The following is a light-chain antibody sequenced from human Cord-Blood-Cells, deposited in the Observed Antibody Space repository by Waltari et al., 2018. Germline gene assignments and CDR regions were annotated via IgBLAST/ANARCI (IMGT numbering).Light chain of an antibody. CDR2: GKN. Sequence: SSQLTQDHAVSVALGQTVTSTRQGVTLRPYYASWYQQKPGQAPVLVIYGKNNRPSGIPDRFSGSSSGNTASLTITGAQAEDEADYYCNSRDSSGNHVVFGGGTKLTVL. CDR3: NSRDSSGNHVV. J-gene: IGLJ2*01. CDR1: TLRPYY. V-gene: IGLV3-19*01.